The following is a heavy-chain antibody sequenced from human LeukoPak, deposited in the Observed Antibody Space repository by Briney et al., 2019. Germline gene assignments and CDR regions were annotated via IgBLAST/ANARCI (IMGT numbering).Heavy chain of an antibody. Sequence: PGGSLRLSCAASGFIFTNYFMSWVRQAPGKGLEWVASIKHDGSEKYYVDSVRGRFTISRDNTMNSLYLQMSSLRAEDTAVYYCATDRGWRTSGYFLYYFEYGGQGTLVTFSS. D-gene: IGHD3-22*01. J-gene: IGHJ4*02. CDR2: IKHDGSEK. CDR1: GFIFTNYF. V-gene: IGHV3-7*01. CDR3: ATDRGWRTSGYFLYYFEY.